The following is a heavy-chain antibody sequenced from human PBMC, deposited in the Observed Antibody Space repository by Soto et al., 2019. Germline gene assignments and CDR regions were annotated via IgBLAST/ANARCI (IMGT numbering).Heavy chain of an antibody. V-gene: IGHV3-11*01. Sequence: PGGSLRLSCAASGFTFSDYYMSWIRQAPGKGLEWVSYISSSGSTIYYADSVKGRFTISRDNAKNSLYLQMNSLRAEDTAVYYCANLRFLEWLLSPPDYYGMDVWGQGTTVTVSS. CDR2: ISSSGSTI. D-gene: IGHD3-3*01. CDR3: ANLRFLEWLLSPPDYYGMDV. CDR1: GFTFSDYY. J-gene: IGHJ6*02.